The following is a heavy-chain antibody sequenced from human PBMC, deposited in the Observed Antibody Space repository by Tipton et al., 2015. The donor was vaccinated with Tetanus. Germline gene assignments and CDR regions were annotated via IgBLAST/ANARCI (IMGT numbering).Heavy chain of an antibody. J-gene: IGHJ1*01. D-gene: IGHD3-10*01. CDR3: ARLPKHYSASGST. CDR1: GYTFTNYW. V-gene: IGHV5-51*01. CDR2: IYPGDSDT. Sequence: QLVQSGAEVKKPGESLKISCKGSGYTFTNYWIGWVRQMPGKGLEWMGIIYPGDSDTRYSPSFQGQVTISADQSINTAYLQWTSLKASDTAIYFCARLPKHYSASGSTWGQGTLVTVSS.